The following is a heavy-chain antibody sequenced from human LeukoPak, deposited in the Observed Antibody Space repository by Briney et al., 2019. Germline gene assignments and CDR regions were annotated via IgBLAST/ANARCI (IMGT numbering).Heavy chain of an antibody. J-gene: IGHJ4*02. D-gene: IGHD3-10*01. CDR3: ARGDSGSYPFDS. CDR2: INAGNGNT. V-gene: IGHV1-3*01. Sequence: ASVKVSCKASGYTFTSYTMHWVRQAPGHRFEWMGWINAGNGNTKYSQKFQGRVTITRDTSASTAYMGLSSLRSEDTAVYYCARGDSGSYPFDSWGQGTLVTVSS. CDR1: GYTFTSYT.